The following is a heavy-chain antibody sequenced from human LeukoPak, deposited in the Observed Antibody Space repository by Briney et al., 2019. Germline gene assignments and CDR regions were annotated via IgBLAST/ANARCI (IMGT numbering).Heavy chain of an antibody. CDR3: ARGRSGSAWDLFDY. D-gene: IGHD1-26*01. CDR2: IYSGGST. J-gene: IGHJ4*02. V-gene: IGHV3-53*01. Sequence: PGGSLRLSCAASGFTVSSNYMSWVRQAPGKGLEWVSVIYSGGSTYYADSVKGRSTISRDNSKNTLYLQMNSLRAEDTAVYYCARGRSGSAWDLFDYWGQGTLVTVSS. CDR1: GFTVSSNY.